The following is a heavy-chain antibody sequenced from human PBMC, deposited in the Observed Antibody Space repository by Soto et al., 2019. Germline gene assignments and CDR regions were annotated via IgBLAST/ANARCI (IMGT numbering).Heavy chain of an antibody. D-gene: IGHD5-12*01. CDR2: INPNSGGT. V-gene: IGHV1-2*04. CDR3: ARASIDGYNYDNWFDP. CDR1: GYTFTGYY. Sequence: ASVKVSCKASGYTFTGYYMHWVRQAPGQGLEWMGWINPNSGGTNYAQKFQGWVTMTRDTSISTAYMELSRLRSDDTAVYYCARASIDGYNYDNWFDPWGQGTLVTVSS. J-gene: IGHJ5*02.